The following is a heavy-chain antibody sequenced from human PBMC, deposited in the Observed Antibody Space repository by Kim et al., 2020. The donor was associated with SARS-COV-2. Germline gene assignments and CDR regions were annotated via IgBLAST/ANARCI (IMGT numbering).Heavy chain of an antibody. CDR3: ARAAYYGSGSFDY. D-gene: IGHD3-10*01. CDR2: IYYSGST. V-gene: IGHV4-30-4*01. CDR1: GGSISSCDYY. J-gene: IGHJ4*02. Sequence: SETLSLTCTVSGGSISSCDYYWSWIRQPPGKGLEWIGYIYYSGSTYYNPSLKSRVTISVDTSKNQFSLKLSSVTAADTAVYYCARAAYYGSGSFDYWGQGNLVTVSS.